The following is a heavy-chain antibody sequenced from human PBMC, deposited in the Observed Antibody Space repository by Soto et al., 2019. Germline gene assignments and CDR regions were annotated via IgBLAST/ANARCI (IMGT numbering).Heavy chain of an antibody. J-gene: IGHJ4*02. V-gene: IGHV1-69*12. CDR3: ARVRGYGDYPGYFDY. Sequence: QVQLVQSGAEVKKPGSSVKDTCKASGGTFSSYAISWVRHAPEQGREWMGGIIPIFGTANYAQKFQGRVTITADESTSTAYMELSSLRSEDTAVYYCARVRGYGDYPGYFDYWGQGTLVTVSS. CDR2: IIPIFGTA. CDR1: GGTFSSYA. D-gene: IGHD4-17*01.